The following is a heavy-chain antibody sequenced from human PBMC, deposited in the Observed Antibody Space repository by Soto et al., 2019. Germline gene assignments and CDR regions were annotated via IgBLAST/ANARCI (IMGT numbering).Heavy chain of an antibody. CDR3: ARGFITGDSIDI. CDR1: GFTFSSYE. D-gene: IGHD7-27*01. CDR2: ISSSGSTI. Sequence: GGSLRLSCAASGFTFSSYEMNWVRQAPGKGLEWVSYISSSGSTIYYADSVKGRFTISRDNAKNSLYLQMNSLRAEDTAVYYCARGFITGDSIDIWGQGTMVTVSS. J-gene: IGHJ3*02. V-gene: IGHV3-48*03.